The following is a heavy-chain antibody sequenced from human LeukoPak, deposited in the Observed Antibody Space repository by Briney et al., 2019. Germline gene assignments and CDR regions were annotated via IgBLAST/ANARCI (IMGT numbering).Heavy chain of an antibody. J-gene: IGHJ4*02. CDR2: IYSGGNT. Sequence: PGGSLRLSCAASGVTVSSNYMSWVRQAPGRGLEWVSVIYSGGNTYYADSVKGRFIISRDNSKNTLYLQLNSLRAEDTAVYYCARGTGYYYYFDYWGQGTLVTVSS. V-gene: IGHV3-53*01. CDR3: ARGTGYYYYFDY. D-gene: IGHD3/OR15-3a*01. CDR1: GVTVSSNY.